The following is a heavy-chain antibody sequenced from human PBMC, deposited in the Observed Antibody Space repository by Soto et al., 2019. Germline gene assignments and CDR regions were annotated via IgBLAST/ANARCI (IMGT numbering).Heavy chain of an antibody. J-gene: IGHJ5*02. D-gene: IGHD6-13*01. CDR1: GDSVSNSGYY. Sequence: QLLLQESGPGLFKPSETLSLTCTVSGDSVSNSGYYWGWIRQSPGKRLEWIGSVSFSGSKYYNPSLRIRVTCSVDTSKTLSALKLRSVPAADTAVYYCARGSTWQGRDWFDPWGQGTLVTVSS. CDR3: ARGSTWQGRDWFDP. V-gene: IGHV4-39*01. CDR2: VSFSGSK.